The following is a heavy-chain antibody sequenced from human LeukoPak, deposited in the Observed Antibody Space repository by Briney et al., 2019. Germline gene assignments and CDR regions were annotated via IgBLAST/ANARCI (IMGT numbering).Heavy chain of an antibody. CDR3: VRGAYSSSWLNFDY. CDR1: GSTFSGSA. D-gene: IGHD6-13*01. Sequence: GGSLRLSCAASGSTFSGSAMHWVRQAPGKGLEWVGQIGSGAKSYATAYAASVKGRFTISRDDSKNTAYLQMNSLQTEDTAVYYCVRGAYSSSWLNFDYWGQGTLVTVSS. V-gene: IGHV3-73*01. CDR2: IGSGAKSYAT. J-gene: IGHJ4*02.